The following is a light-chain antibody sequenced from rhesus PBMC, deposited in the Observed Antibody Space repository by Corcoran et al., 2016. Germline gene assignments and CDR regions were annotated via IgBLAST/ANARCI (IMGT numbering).Light chain of an antibody. J-gene: IGKJ3*01. CDR2: YAS. V-gene: IGKV1-37*01. CDR1: QGISSY. CDR3: QQYNSAPFT. Sequence: DIQMTQSPSSLSASVGDTVTITCRASQGISSYLAWYQQKPGKAPKPLIYYASNLESGVPSRFSGSGSWTEFTLTISSLQPEDFATYYCQQYNSAPFTFGPGTKLDIK.